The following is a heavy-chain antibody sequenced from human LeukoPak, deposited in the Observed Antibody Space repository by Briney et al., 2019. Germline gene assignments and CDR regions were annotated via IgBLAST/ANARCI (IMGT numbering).Heavy chain of an antibody. Sequence: GGSLRLSCAASGFTFDDYAMHWVRQAPGKGLEWVSGISASGDNTYYADSVKGRFTISRDNSKNTLYLQMNSLRAEDTAVYYCAKAVSGTTARYFDYWGQGTLVTVSS. V-gene: IGHV3-23*01. CDR3: AKAVSGTTARYFDY. CDR1: GFTFDDYA. D-gene: IGHD1-7*01. J-gene: IGHJ4*02. CDR2: ISASGDNT.